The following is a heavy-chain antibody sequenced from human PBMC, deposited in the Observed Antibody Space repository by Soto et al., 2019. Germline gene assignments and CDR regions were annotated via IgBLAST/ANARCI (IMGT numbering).Heavy chain of an antibody. V-gene: IGHV1-69*01. CDR3: AREIVVVPAAIAYYYYGMDV. D-gene: IGHD2-2*02. CDR2: LSPIFGTS. J-gene: IGHJ6*02. Sequence: QVQLVQSGAEVKKPGSSVTVSCKASGGTFSSYAISWVRQAPGHGLEWMGGLSPIFGTSDYAQKFQGRVTITAEESTSTAYIALSSLRSEDTAVYYCAREIVVVPAAIAYYYYGMDVWGQGTTVTVSS. CDR1: GGTFSSYA.